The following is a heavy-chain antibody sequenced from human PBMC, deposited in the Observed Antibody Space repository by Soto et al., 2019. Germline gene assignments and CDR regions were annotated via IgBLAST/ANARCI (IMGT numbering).Heavy chain of an antibody. CDR1: GGTFRTYA. V-gene: IGHV1-69*12. D-gene: IGHD6-19*01. CDR2: IIPIFGTV. J-gene: IGHJ6*02. CDR3: AKGAVAGTPTSYYYYGMDV. Sequence: QVQLLQSGAEVKKPGSSVRVSCEASGGTFRTYAISWVRQAPGQGLEWMGEIIPIFGTVNYAQRFQGRVTITADESTPTVYMDLRILRSEDTAVYYCAKGAVAGTPTSYYYYGMDVWGQGTTVTVSS.